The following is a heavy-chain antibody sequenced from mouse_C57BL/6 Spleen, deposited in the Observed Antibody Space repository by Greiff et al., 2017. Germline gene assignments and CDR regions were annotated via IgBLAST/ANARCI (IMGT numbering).Heavy chain of an antibody. D-gene: IGHD6-1*01. CDR3: ARPSKEDYFDY. Sequence: EVQLVESGGDLVKPGGSLKLSCAASGFTFSSYGMSWVRQTPDKRLEWVATISSGGSYTYYPDSVKGRFTISRDNAKNTLYLQMSSLKSEDTAMYYCARPSKEDYFDYWGQGTTLTVSS. CDR2: ISSGGSYT. V-gene: IGHV5-6*01. CDR1: GFTFSSYG. J-gene: IGHJ2*01.